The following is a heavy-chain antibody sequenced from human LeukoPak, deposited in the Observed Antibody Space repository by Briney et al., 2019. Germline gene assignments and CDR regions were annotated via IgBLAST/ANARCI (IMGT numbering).Heavy chain of an antibody. D-gene: IGHD3-22*01. V-gene: IGHV3-21*01. CDR2: ISSSSSYI. Sequence: GGSLRLSCAASGFTFSSYSMNWVRQAPGKGLEWVSSISSSSSYIYYADSVKGRFTISRDNAKNSLYLQMNSLTAEDTAVYYCAREDYYDSSGYPYYIDYWGQGTLVTVSS. CDR1: GFTFSSYS. J-gene: IGHJ4*02. CDR3: AREDYYDSSGYPYYIDY.